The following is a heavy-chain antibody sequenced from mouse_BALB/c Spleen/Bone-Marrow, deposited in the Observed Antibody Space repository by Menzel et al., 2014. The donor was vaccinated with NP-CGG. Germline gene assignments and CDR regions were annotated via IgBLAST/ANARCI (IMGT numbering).Heavy chain of an antibody. V-gene: IGHV2-9*02. Sequence: VMLVESGPGLVAPSQSLSITCTVSGFSLTSYALHWVRQPPGKGLEWLGVIWAGGSTNYNSALMSRLNISKDNSKSQVFLKMNRLQTDDTAVYYCARDYGYYKDVGDYWGQGTTLTVSS. CDR3: ARDYGYYKDVGDY. J-gene: IGHJ2*01. CDR1: GFSLTSYA. CDR2: IWAGGST. D-gene: IGHD2-12*01.